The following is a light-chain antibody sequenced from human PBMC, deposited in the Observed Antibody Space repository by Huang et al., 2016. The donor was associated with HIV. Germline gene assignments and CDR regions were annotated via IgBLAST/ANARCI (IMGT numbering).Light chain of an antibody. Sequence: QMTQSPSTLSASVGDRVTITCRASQRISTWLAWYQHKPGKAPKLLISKASKLESGVPSRFSGSGSGTEFSLTITSLQSDDFGSYYCQQYSSDLYSFGQGTRLDIK. J-gene: IGKJ2*03. CDR2: KAS. CDR3: QQYSSDLYS. CDR1: QRISTW. V-gene: IGKV1-5*03.